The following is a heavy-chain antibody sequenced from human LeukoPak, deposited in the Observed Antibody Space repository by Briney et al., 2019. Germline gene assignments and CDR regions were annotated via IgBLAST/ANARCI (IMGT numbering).Heavy chain of an antibody. J-gene: IGHJ4*02. V-gene: IGHV3-23*01. CDR1: GFTFSSYA. D-gene: IGHD1-26*01. CDR2: ISGSDGST. CDR3: AKRSGSRTTSITNDY. Sequence: PGGSLRLSCAASGFTFSSYAMSWVRQAPGKGLEWVSAISGSDGSTYYADSVKGRFTISRDNSKNTLYLQMNSLRAEDTAVYYCAKRSGSRTTSITNDYWGQGTLVTVSS.